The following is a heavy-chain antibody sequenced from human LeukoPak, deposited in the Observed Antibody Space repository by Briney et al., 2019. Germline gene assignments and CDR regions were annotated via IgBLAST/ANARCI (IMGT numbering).Heavy chain of an antibody. CDR1: GGSISSGGYY. J-gene: IGHJ4*02. Sequence: SETLSLTCTVSGGSISSGGYYWSWIRQPPGKGLEWIGYIYHSGSTYYNPSLKSRVTISVDRSKNQFSLKLSSVTAADTAVYYCARALDYDILTGYYSTLSYWFDYWGQGTLVTVSS. CDR2: IYHSGST. V-gene: IGHV4-30-2*01. CDR3: ARALDYDILTGYYSTLSYWFDY. D-gene: IGHD3-9*01.